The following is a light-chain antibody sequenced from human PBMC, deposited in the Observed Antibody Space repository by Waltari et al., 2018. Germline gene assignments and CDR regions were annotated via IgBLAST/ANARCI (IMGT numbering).Light chain of an antibody. CDR1: SNDVGGYNY. V-gene: IGLV2-14*03. CDR2: DVT. CDR3: SSYSGSSTLV. J-gene: IGLJ2*01. Sequence: QSALTQPASVSGSPGQSITISCTGTSNDVGGYNYVCWYQHHPGKAPKRMIYDVTKRPSGVSDRFSGSKSGNTASLTISGLQAEDEADYYCSSYSGSSTLVFGGGTKLTVL.